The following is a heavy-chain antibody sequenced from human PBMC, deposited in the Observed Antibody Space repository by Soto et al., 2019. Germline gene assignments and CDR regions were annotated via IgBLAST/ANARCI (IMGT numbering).Heavy chain of an antibody. J-gene: IGHJ6*02. V-gene: IGHV2-5*02. Sequence: QITLKESGPTLVKPTQTLTLTCTFSGFSLSTRGVGVAWIRQPPGKALEWLALIYWDDDKRYSPSLKSRLTITKDTSKNQVVLTMTNMDPVDTGKYYGVHDISCWYGMDVWGQGTTVTVSS. CDR3: VHDISCWYGMDV. D-gene: IGHD6-19*01. CDR2: IYWDDDK. CDR1: GFSLSTRGVG.